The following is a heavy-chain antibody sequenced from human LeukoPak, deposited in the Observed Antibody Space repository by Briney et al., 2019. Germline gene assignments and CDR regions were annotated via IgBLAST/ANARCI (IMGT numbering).Heavy chain of an antibody. J-gene: IGHJ5*02. V-gene: IGHV4-38-2*02. Sequence: PSETLSLTCTVSGYSISSGYYWGWIRQPPGKGLEWIGSIYYSGSTYYNPSLKSRVTISVDTSKNQFSLKLSSVTAADTAVYYCARDGLRYFDWLNRGPPNWFDPWGQGTLVTVSS. CDR2: IYYSGST. CDR3: ARDGLRYFDWLNRGPPNWFDP. D-gene: IGHD3-9*01. CDR1: GYSISSGYY.